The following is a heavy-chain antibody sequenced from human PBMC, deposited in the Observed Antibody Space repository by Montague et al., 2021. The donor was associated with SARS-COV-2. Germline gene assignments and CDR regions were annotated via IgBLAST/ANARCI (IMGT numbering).Heavy chain of an antibody. J-gene: IGHJ4*02. CDR2: LSGSGGDT. D-gene: IGHD6-19*01. Sequence: SLRLSCAASGFTFSTYAMTWVRQTPGKGLEWISALSGSGGDTYYADSVKGRSTISRDNSENTLYLQMNSLRAEDTALYYCAKERSYDSGWYGEFDYWGQGTLVTVSS. CDR1: GFTFSTYA. V-gene: IGHV3-23*01. CDR3: AKERSYDSGWYGEFDY.